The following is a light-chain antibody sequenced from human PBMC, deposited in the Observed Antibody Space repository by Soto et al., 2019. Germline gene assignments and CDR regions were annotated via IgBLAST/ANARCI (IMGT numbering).Light chain of an antibody. CDR2: GAS. J-gene: IGKJ1*01. V-gene: IGKV3D-15*01. Sequence: EILMTQSPATLSVSPGERATLSCRASQSVDSNLAWYQQKPGQAPRLLIYGASSRAIGIPDRFSGSGSGTDFTLTISSLQPDDFATYYCQQYNSYSGTFGQGTKVDIK. CDR3: QQYNSYSGT. CDR1: QSVDSN.